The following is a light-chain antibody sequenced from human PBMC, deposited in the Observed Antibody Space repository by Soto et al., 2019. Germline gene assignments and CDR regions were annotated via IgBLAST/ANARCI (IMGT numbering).Light chain of an antibody. V-gene: IGLV2-11*01. CDR3: CSYAGSYTLV. CDR1: SSDVGAYPY. Sequence: QLVLTQPRSVSGSPGQSVTISCTGTSSDVGAYPYVSWYQQHPSKAPKLMIYDVNERPSGVPDRFSGSKSGNTASLTISGLQAEDEADYYCCSYAGSYTLVFGGGTKLTVL. J-gene: IGLJ3*02. CDR2: DVN.